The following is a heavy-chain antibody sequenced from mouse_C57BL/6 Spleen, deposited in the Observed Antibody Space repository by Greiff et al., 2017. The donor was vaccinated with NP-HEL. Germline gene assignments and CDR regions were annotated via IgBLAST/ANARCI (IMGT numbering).Heavy chain of an antibody. D-gene: IGHD2-1*01. CDR3: ASDDGNRRGWFAY. J-gene: IGHJ3*01. CDR1: GYTFTSYW. CDR2: IDPSDSYT. V-gene: IGHV1-50*01. Sequence: QVQLQQPGAELVKPGASVKLSCKASGYTFTSYWMQWVKQRPGQGLEWIGEIDPSDSYTNYNKKFKGKATLTVDTSSSTAYMQLSSLTSEDSAVYYCASDDGNRRGWFAYWGQGTLVTVSA.